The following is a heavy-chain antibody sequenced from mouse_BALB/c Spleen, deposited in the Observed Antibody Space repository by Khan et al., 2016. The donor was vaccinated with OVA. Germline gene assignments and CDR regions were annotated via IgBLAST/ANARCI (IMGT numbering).Heavy chain of an antibody. J-gene: IGHJ3*01. CDR2: IYPGSDNT. V-gene: IGHV1-77*01. CDR3: AREGAAWFPY. CDR1: GYTFTDYY. Sequence: VQLQQSGAELARPGASVKLSCKASGYTFTDYYINWMRQRTGQGLEWIGEIYPGSDNTYYNEKFKGKVTLTADKSSSTAYMQLSSLTSEDSAVYFCAREGAAWFPYWGQGTLVTVSA.